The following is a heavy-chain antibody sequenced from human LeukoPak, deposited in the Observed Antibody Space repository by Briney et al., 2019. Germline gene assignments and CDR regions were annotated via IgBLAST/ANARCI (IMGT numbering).Heavy chain of an antibody. CDR2: ISSSGSTI. D-gene: IGHD6-13*01. V-gene: IGHV3-48*03. J-gene: IGHJ4*02. CDR3: ARVGIAAAGYDY. CDR1: GFTFSSYE. Sequence: GGSLRLSCAASGFTFSSYEMNWVPQAPGKGLEWVSYISSSGSTIYYADSVKGRFTISRDNAKNSLYLQMNSLRAEDTAVYYCARVGIAAAGYDYLGQGTLVTVSS.